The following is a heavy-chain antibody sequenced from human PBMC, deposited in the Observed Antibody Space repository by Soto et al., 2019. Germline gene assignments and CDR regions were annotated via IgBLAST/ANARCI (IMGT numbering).Heavy chain of an antibody. Sequence: ASVTVSCKASGYTVTRSSMHLVRQAPGQGLEWMGWINPNSGGTNYAQKLQGWVTMTRDTSISTAYMALSRLRSDDSAVYHCALSLNYYYYGMDVWGQGTTVTVSS. V-gene: IGHV1-2*04. CDR3: ALSLNYYYYGMDV. CDR2: INPNSGGT. J-gene: IGHJ6*02. CDR1: GYTVTRSS.